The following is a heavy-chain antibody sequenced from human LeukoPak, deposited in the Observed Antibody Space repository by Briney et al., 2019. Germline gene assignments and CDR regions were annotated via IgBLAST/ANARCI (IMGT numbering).Heavy chain of an antibody. V-gene: IGHV3-23*01. D-gene: IGHD3-9*01. J-gene: IGHJ4*02. CDR3: AKERYYDILTGSGYFDY. Sequence: PGGSLRLSCAASGFTFDDYGMSWVRQAPGKGLEWVSAISGSGGSTYYADSVKGRFTISRDNSKNTLYLQMNSLRAEDTAVYYCAKERYYDILTGSGYFDYWGQGTLVTVSS. CDR2: ISGSGGST. CDR1: GFTFDDYG.